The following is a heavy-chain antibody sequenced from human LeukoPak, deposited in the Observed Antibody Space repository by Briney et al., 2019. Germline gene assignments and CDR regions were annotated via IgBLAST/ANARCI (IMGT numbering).Heavy chain of an antibody. J-gene: IGHJ4*02. D-gene: IGHD3-10*01. CDR3: AKDPMVRGVGPFDY. Sequence: GGSLRLSCAASGFTFNSYGMHWVRQAPGKGLEWVAFIRYDGSNKYYADSVKGRFTISRDNSKNTLYLQMNSLRAEDTAVYYCAKDPMVRGVGPFDYWGQGTLVTVSS. CDR2: IRYDGSNK. CDR1: GFTFNSYG. V-gene: IGHV3-30*02.